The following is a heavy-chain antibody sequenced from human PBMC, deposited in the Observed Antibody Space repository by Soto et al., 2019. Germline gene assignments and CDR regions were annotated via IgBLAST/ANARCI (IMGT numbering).Heavy chain of an antibody. J-gene: IGHJ4*02. CDR2: ISSSSSYI. Sequence: GGSLRLSCAASGFTFSSYSMNWVRQAPGKGLEWVSSISSSSSYIYYADSVKGRFTISRDNAKNSLYLQMNSLRAEDTAVYYCARDIRWQLDGYFDYWGQGTLVTVSS. CDR1: GFTFSSYS. CDR3: ARDIRWQLDGYFDY. D-gene: IGHD6-6*01. V-gene: IGHV3-21*01.